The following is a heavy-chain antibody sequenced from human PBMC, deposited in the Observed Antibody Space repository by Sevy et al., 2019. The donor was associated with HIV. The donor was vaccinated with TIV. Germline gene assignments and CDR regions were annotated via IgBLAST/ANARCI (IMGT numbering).Heavy chain of an antibody. D-gene: IGHD2-8*01. V-gene: IGHV5-51*01. Sequence: GESLKISCKVSGYNFTRYWIGWVRQMPGKGLEWLGIFHPGDSESRYSPSFQGQVTISADKSITTAYLQWSSLKASDTAMYYCARGNASYDFWGQGTLVTVSS. CDR3: ARGNASYDF. CDR2: FHPGDSES. J-gene: IGHJ4*02. CDR1: GYNFTRYW.